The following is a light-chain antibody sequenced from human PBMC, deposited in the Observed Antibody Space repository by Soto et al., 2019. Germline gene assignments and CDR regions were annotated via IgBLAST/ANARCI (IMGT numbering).Light chain of an antibody. CDR3: QQGNSFPLT. Sequence: DMQLTQSPSFLSASVGDRVTITCRASQGINSDLAWYQQKPGKVPNLLIYVASTLQSGVPSRFSGGGSGTEFTLTISSLQPEDFATYYCQQGNSFPLTFGGGTVLEIK. J-gene: IGKJ4*01. CDR1: QGINSD. CDR2: VAS. V-gene: IGKV1-9*01.